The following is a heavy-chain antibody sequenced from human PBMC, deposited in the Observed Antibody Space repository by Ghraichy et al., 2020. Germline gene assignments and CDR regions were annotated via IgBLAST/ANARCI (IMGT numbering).Heavy chain of an antibody. CDR2: IKQDGSEK. Sequence: LSLTCAASGFTFSSYAMSWVRQAPGKGLEWVASIKQDGSEKKYVDSVKGRFTISRDNAENSLFLQMNSLRVEDTAVYYCARASSSRGFDYWGQGTLVTVSS. CDR3: ARASSSRGFDY. CDR1: GFTFSSYA. J-gene: IGHJ4*02. V-gene: IGHV3-7*01.